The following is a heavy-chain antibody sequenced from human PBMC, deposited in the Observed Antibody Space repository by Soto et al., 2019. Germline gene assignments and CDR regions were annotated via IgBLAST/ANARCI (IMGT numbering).Heavy chain of an antibody. CDR2: IYPGDSDT. V-gene: IGHV5-51*01. CDR3: ARQNIGILEWLPEAFDL. D-gene: IGHD3-3*01. J-gene: IGHJ3*01. Sequence: EVQLVQSGAEVKKPGESLKISCKGSGYSFTSYCIGWVRQMPGKGLEWMGIIYPGDSDTRSSPSFQGQVTISADKSISTAYLQWSSLKASDTAMYYCARQNIGILEWLPEAFDLWGQGTMVTVSS. CDR1: GYSFTSYC.